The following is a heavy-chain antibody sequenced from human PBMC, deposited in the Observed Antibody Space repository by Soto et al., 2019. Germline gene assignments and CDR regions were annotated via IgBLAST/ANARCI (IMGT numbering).Heavy chain of an antibody. V-gene: IGHV4-59*01. D-gene: IGHD2-8*01. CDR3: ARGPPVYAISKDAFDI. CDR2: IYYSGST. Sequence: SETLSLTCTVSGGSISSYYWSWIRQPPGKGLEWIGYIYYSGSTNYNPSLKSRVTISVDTSKNQFSLKLSSVTAADTAVYYCARGPPVYAISKDAFDIWGQGTMVTVSS. CDR1: GGSISSYY. J-gene: IGHJ3*02.